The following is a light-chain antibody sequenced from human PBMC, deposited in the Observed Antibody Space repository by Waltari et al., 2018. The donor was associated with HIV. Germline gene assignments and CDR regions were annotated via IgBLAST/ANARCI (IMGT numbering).Light chain of an antibody. J-gene: IGLJ3*02. CDR3: SSYSARGFVA. Sequence: HSALTQPASVSGSPGQSITISCTGPTSDFDTFDFVSWYQHSPGRAPKLIIFEVYFRPSGVSQRFSGAKCVDTASLTISALRAEDEADYFCSSYSARGFVAFGGGTKVTVL. CDR1: TSDFDTFDF. V-gene: IGLV2-14*01. CDR2: EVY.